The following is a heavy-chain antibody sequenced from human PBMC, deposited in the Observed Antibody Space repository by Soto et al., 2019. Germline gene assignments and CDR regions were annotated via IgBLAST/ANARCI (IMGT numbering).Heavy chain of an antibody. J-gene: IGHJ5*02. V-gene: IGHV1-69*13. Sequence: SVKVSCKASGGTFNSDTITWVRQAPGQGLEWMGGIIPISDTAHYAQNFQGRVTITADESTSTVYMELSSLRFEDTAVYYCATLVPAPIKLYPRLGWFDPWGQGTLVTVSS. CDR2: IIPISDTA. D-gene: IGHD2-2*02. CDR1: GGTFNSDT. CDR3: ATLVPAPIKLYPRLGWFDP.